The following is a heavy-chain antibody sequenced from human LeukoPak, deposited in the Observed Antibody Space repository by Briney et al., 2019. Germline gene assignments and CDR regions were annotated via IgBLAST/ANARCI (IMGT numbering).Heavy chain of an antibody. Sequence: SETLSLTCTVSGGSITSYYWSWIRQPPGKGLEWIGYIYYSGTTNYNPSLKSRVTISVDTSKNQFSLKLSSVTAADTAVYYCARLVDGYIHFDYWGQGTLVTVSS. CDR3: ARLVDGYIHFDY. J-gene: IGHJ4*02. CDR2: IYYSGTT. V-gene: IGHV4-59*01. CDR1: GGSITSYY. D-gene: IGHD5-24*01.